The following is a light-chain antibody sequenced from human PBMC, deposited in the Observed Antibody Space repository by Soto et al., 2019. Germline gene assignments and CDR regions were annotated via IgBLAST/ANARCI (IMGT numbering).Light chain of an antibody. Sequence: DIQMTQSPSTLSASVGDRVPITCRASQSINSWLAWYQQKPGKAPKLLIYKTSSLESGVPSRCSGSGSGTEFTLTISSLQPDDFATYYCQQYSSYPLTFGGGTKVXI. CDR3: QQYSSYPLT. CDR2: KTS. J-gene: IGKJ4*01. V-gene: IGKV1-5*03. CDR1: QSINSW.